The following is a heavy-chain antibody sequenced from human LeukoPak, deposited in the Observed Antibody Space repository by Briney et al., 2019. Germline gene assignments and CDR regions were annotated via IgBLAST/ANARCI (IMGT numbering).Heavy chain of an antibody. CDR1: GFTFSSYA. D-gene: IGHD3-10*01. J-gene: IGHJ4*02. CDR2: ISGSGGST. CDR3: VKPQRGSSRTYYYGSGSPTGNYYFDY. V-gene: IGHV3-23*01. Sequence: GGSLRLSCAASGFTFSSYAMSWVRQAPGKGLEWVSAISGSGGSTYYADSVKGRFTISRDNSKNTLYLQMNSLRAEDTAVYYCVKPQRGSSRTYYYGSGSPTGNYYFDYWGQGTLVTVSS.